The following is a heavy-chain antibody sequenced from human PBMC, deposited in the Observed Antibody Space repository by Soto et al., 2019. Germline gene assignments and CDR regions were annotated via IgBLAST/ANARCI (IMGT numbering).Heavy chain of an antibody. CDR3: ARDLNYYGSGSYYKGNAFDI. Sequence: SETLSLTCTVSGGSISSGGYYWSWIRQHPGKGLEWIGYIYYSGSTYYNPSLKSRVTISVDTSKNQFSLKLSSVTAADTAVYYCARDLNYYGSGSYYKGNAFDIWGQGTMVTVPS. D-gene: IGHD3-10*01. V-gene: IGHV4-31*03. J-gene: IGHJ3*02. CDR2: IYYSGST. CDR1: GGSISSGGYY.